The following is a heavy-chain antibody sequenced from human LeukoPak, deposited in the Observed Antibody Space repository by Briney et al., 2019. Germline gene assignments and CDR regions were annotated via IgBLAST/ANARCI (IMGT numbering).Heavy chain of an antibody. Sequence: ASVKVSCKASGYTFTSYAMNWVRQAPGQGLEWMGWINTNTGNPTYAQGFTGRFVFSLDTSVSTAYLQISSLKAEDTAVYYCAREQDCSGGSCYYFDYWGQGTLVTVSS. CDR1: GYTFTSYA. D-gene: IGHD2-15*01. J-gene: IGHJ4*02. CDR2: INTNTGNP. V-gene: IGHV7-4-1*02. CDR3: AREQDCSGGSCYYFDY.